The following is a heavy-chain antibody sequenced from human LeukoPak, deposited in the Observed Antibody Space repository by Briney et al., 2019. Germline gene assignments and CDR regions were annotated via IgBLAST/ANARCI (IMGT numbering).Heavy chain of an antibody. CDR2: FYYSGST. V-gene: IGHV4-39*07. J-gene: IGHJ4*02. D-gene: IGHD1-26*01. CDR3: ARGLSYGKPRFDY. CDR1: GGSISSSDYY. Sequence: SETLSLTCTVSGGSISSSDYYWGWIRQPPGKGLEWIGSFYYSGSTYYNPSLKSRVTISVDTSKNQFSLKLSSVTAADTAVYYCARGLSYGKPRFDYWGQGTLVTVSS.